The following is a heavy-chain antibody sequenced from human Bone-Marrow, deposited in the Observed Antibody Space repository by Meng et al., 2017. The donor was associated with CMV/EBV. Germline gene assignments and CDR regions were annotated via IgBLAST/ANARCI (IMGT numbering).Heavy chain of an antibody. J-gene: IGHJ4*02. Sequence: QVQLQGSGPGLVKPSETLSLTCTVSGGSIASYYWRWIRQPPGKGLEWIGYIYYSGSTNYNPSLKSRVTMSVDTSKNQFSLKLSSVTAADTALYYCARGGDYSDYWGQGTLVTVSS. CDR2: IYYSGST. V-gene: IGHV4-59*01. D-gene: IGHD4-17*01. CDR1: GGSIASYY. CDR3: ARGGDYSDY.